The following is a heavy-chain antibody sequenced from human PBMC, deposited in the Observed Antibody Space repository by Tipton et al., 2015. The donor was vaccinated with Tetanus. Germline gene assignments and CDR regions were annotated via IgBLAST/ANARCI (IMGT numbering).Heavy chain of an antibody. Sequence: QSGAEVKKPGASVKVSCKTSGYTFSGFYMHWVRQAPGQGLEWMGWINPNSGDTNYAQKFQGRVTMTRDTSITTAYMELSRLRSDDTAVYYCARTIAVADNYFDYWGQGTLVTVSS. CDR2: INPNSGDT. D-gene: IGHD6-19*01. V-gene: IGHV1-2*02. CDR1: GYTFSGFY. CDR3: ARTIAVADNYFDY. J-gene: IGHJ4*02.